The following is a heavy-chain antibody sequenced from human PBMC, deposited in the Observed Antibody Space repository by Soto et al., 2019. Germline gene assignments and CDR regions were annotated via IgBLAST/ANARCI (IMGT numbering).Heavy chain of an antibody. D-gene: IGHD3-10*01. CDR3: ARQRLWFGXSLRWFDP. V-gene: IGHV4-39*01. J-gene: IGHJ5*02. Sequence: SETLSLTCTVSGGSISSSSYYWGWIRQPPGRGLEWIGSIYYSGSTYYNPSLKSRVTISVDTSKNQFSLKLSSVTAADTAVYYCARQRLWFGXSLRWFDPWGQGTLVTVSS. CDR1: GGSISSSSYY. CDR2: IYYSGST.